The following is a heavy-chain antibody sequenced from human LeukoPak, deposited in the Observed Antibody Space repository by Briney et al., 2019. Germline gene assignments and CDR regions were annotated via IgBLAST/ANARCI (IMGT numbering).Heavy chain of an antibody. CDR1: VFTLSSYV. CDR3: ARPSGGGYGPFHN. V-gene: IGHV3-23*01. Sequence: GGSLRLSCVASVFTLSSYVMSWVRQAPGKGLKGVSAISDAGGTKNDADFLSGRSTICRATSKNTLYLQMSSLSAEDTAVYFCARPSGGGYGPFHNWGQGTLVTVSS. CDR2: ISDAGGTK. J-gene: IGHJ4*02. D-gene: IGHD5-12*01.